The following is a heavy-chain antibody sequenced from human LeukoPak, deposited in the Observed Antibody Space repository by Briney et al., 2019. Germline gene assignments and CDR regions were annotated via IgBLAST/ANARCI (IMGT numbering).Heavy chain of an antibody. J-gene: IGHJ5*02. CDR1: GYSFTSYW. CDR2: IYPGDSDT. D-gene: IGHD6-13*01. Sequence: GESLKISCKGSGYSFTSYWIGWVRQMPGKGLEWMGIIYPGDSDTRYSPSFQGQVTISADKSISTAYLQWSSLKASDTAMYYCAKSSSWYLNWFDPWGQGTLVTVSS. V-gene: IGHV5-51*01. CDR3: AKSSSWYLNWFDP.